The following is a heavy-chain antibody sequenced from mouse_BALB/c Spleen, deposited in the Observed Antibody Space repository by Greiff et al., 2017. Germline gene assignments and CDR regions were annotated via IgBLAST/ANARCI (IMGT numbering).Heavy chain of an antibody. CDR1: GFTFSSFG. V-gene: IGHV5-17*02. Sequence: EVMLVESGGGLVQPGGSRKLSCAASGFTFSSFGMHWVRQAPEKGLEWVAYISSGSSTIYYADTVKGRFTISRDNPKNTLFLQMTSLRSEDTAMYYDARCLSSDGYSAFAYWGQGTLVTVSA. J-gene: IGHJ3*01. CDR2: ISSGSSTI. D-gene: IGHD2-3*01. CDR3: ARCLSSDGYSAFAY.